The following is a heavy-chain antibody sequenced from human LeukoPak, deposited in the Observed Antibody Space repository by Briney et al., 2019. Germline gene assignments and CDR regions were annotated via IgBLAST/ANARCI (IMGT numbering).Heavy chain of an antibody. J-gene: IGHJ4*02. CDR3: ARHKYYYDSSGYYYVPSPFDY. V-gene: IGHV4-39*01. Sequence: PSETLSLTCTVSGGSISSSSYYWGWIRQPPGKGLEWIGSIYYSGGTYYNPSLKSRVTISVDTSKNQFSLKLSSVTAADTAVYYCARHKYYYDSSGYYYVPSPFDYWGQGTLVTVSS. CDR1: GGSISSSSYY. D-gene: IGHD3-22*01. CDR2: IYYSGGT.